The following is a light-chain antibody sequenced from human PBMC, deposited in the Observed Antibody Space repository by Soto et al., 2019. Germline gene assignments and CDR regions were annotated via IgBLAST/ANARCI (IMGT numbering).Light chain of an antibody. CDR1: TGAVTSGHY. V-gene: IGLV7-46*02. CDR3: LRSFSGDNYA. CDR2: DTT. Sequence: QAVVTQEPSLPVSPGGTVTFTCGPSTGAVTSGHYAYWFQQKPGQAPRTLIYDTTNKHSWTPARFSGHLLGGKAALTLLGAQPADEADYSCLRSFSGDNYAFGTGTKVTVL. J-gene: IGLJ1*01.